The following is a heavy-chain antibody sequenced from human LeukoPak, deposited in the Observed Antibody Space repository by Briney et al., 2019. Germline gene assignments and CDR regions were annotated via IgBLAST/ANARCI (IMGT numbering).Heavy chain of an antibody. CDR2: ISRSSSSI. CDR1: GFTFSD. D-gene: IGHD3-10*02. J-gene: IGHJ6*04. Sequence: GGSLRLSCSASGFTFSDMNWVRQAPGKGLEWVSYISRSSSSIHYADSVKGRFTISRDNAKNSLYLQMNSLRAEDTAVYYCAELGITMIGGVWGKGTTVTISS. CDR3: AELGITMIGGV. V-gene: IGHV3-21*01.